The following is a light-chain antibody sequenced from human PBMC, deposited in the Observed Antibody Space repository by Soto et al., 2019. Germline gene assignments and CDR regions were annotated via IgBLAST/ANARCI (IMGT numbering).Light chain of an antibody. Sequence: EIVLTQSPATLSLSPGERATLSCRASQSVSTYLAWYQQKPGQAPRLLIYDASNMATGIPARFSGSGSGTDFTLSITSLELDDFAVYYCRQRSNWPPLTFGPGTKVDIK. CDR1: QSVSTY. CDR2: DAS. J-gene: IGKJ3*01. V-gene: IGKV3-11*01. CDR3: RQRSNWPPLT.